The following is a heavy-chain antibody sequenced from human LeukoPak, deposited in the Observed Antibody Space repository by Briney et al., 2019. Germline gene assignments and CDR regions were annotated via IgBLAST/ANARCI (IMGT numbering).Heavy chain of an antibody. CDR1: GGTFSSYA. CDR3: ARGSGYCGGDCYGY. J-gene: IGHJ4*02. CDR2: FDPEDGET. V-gene: IGHV1-2*02. Sequence: ASVKVSCKASGGTFSSYAISWVRQAPGKGLEWMGGFDPEDGETIYAQKFQGRVTMTRDTSISTAYMELSRLRSDDTAVYYCARGSGYCGGDCYGYWGQGTLVTVSS. D-gene: IGHD2-21*01.